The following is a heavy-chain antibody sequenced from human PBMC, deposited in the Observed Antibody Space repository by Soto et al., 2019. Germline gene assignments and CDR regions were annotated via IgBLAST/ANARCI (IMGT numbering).Heavy chain of an antibody. V-gene: IGHV4-59*08. Sequence: SETLSLTCTVSGGSISSYYWSWIRQPPGKGLEWIGYIYYFGSTNYNYNPSLKSRVTISVDTSKNQFSLKLSSVTAADTAVYYCAIHSPDSDWLSQFDYWGQGTLVTVSS. CDR1: GGSISSYY. CDR2: IYYFGSTNY. CDR3: AIHSPDSDWLSQFDY. D-gene: IGHD3-9*01. J-gene: IGHJ4*02.